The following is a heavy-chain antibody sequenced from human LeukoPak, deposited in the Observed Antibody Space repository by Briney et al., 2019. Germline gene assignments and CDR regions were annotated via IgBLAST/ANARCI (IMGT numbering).Heavy chain of an antibody. Sequence: GRSLRLSCAASGFTFSSYAMHWVRQAPGKGLEWVAFIRYDGSNKYYADSVKGRFTISRDNSKNTLYLQMNSLRAEDTAVYFCARVGALSSSWLLYWGQGTLVTVSS. CDR1: GFTFSSYA. CDR3: ARVGALSSSWLLY. CDR2: IRYDGSNK. J-gene: IGHJ4*02. V-gene: IGHV3-30*04. D-gene: IGHD6-13*01.